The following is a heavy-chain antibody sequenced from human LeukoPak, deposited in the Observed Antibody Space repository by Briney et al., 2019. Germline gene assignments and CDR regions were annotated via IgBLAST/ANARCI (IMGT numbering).Heavy chain of an antibody. CDR1: GFTFSSYS. V-gene: IGHV3-21*01. D-gene: IGHD4-17*01. Sequence: GGSLRLSCAASGFTFSSYSMNWVRQAPGKGLEWVSSISSSSSYIYYADSVKGRFTISRDNAKNSLYLQMNSLRAEDTAVYYCASARYGDSYMDVWGKGTTVTASS. CDR2: ISSSSSYI. CDR3: ASARYGDSYMDV. J-gene: IGHJ6*03.